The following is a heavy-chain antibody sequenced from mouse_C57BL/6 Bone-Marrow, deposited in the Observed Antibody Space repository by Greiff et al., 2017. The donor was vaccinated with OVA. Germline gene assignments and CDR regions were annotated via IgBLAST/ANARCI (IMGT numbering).Heavy chain of an antibody. Sequence: DVQLQESGAELVRPGASVKLSCTASGFNIKDYYMHWVKQRPEQGLEWIGRIDPEDGDTEYAPKCQGKATMTADTSSNTAYLQLSSLTSEDTAVYYCASRGGCITTVVAYGAMDYWGQGTSVTVSS. V-gene: IGHV14-1*01. J-gene: IGHJ4*01. CDR2: IDPEDGDT. CDR1: GFNIKDYY. CDR3: ASRGGCITTVVAYGAMDY. D-gene: IGHD1-1*01.